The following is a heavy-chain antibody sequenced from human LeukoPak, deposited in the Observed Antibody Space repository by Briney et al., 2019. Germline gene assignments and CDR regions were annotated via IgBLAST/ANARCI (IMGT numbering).Heavy chain of an antibody. J-gene: IGHJ4*02. CDR2: ISGSGGST. Sequence: PGGSLRLSCAASGFTFSSYGMSWVRQAPGKGLEWVSAISGSGGSTYYADSVKGRFTISRDNSKNTLYLQMNSLRAEDTAVYYCAKLTAYYDILTGPSSWGQGTLVTVSS. CDR1: GFTFSSYG. V-gene: IGHV3-23*01. CDR3: AKLTAYYDILTGPSS. D-gene: IGHD3-9*01.